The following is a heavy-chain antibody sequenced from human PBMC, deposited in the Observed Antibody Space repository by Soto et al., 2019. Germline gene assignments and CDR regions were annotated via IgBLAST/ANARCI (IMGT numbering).Heavy chain of an antibody. CDR1: GGSISSYY. CDR2: IYYSGST. Sequence: SETLSLTCTVSGGSISSYYWSWIRQPPGKGLEWIGYIYYSGSTNYNPSLKSRVTISVDTSKNQFSLKLSSVTAADTAVYYCASSAAEGIRFLEWASYGMDVWGQGTTVTVS. CDR3: ASSAAEGIRFLEWASYGMDV. J-gene: IGHJ6*02. D-gene: IGHD3-3*01. V-gene: IGHV4-59*01.